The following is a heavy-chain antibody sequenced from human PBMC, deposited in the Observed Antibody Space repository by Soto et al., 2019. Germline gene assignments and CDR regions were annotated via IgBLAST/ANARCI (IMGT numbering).Heavy chain of an antibody. Sequence: EVQLVESGGGLVKPGEFLRLSCAASGFSFSTYTMNWVRQTPGKGLEWVSAITSSSTYIYYADSVKGRFTISRDNAKNSLDLQMNSLRAEDTAVYYCARGYGNAIDYWGQGTLVTVSS. CDR1: GFSFSTYT. V-gene: IGHV3-21*01. CDR3: ARGYGNAIDY. D-gene: IGHD6-13*01. J-gene: IGHJ4*02. CDR2: ITSSSTYI.